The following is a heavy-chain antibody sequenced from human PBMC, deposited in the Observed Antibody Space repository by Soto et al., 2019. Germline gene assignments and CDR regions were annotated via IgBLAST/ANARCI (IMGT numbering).Heavy chain of an antibody. V-gene: IGHV3-23*01. CDR1: GFTFSSYA. CDR3: AKDWRMDV. CDR2: ISSSGGSGCST. Sequence: EVQLLESGGGLVQPGGSLRLSWAASGFTFSSYAMNWVRQAPGKGLEWVSDISSSGGSGCSTHYAESVKGRFTISRDNSKNTRYLQMNSLRAEDTAVYYCAKDWRMDVWGQGNTVTVSS. J-gene: IGHJ6*02.